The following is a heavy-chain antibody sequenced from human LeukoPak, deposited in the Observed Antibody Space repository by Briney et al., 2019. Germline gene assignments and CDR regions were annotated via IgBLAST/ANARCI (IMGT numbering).Heavy chain of an antibody. CDR3: ASRFEWLSSFDY. V-gene: IGHV3-30*03. CDR2: ISHDGSSE. J-gene: IGHJ4*02. CDR1: GFTFSSYS. D-gene: IGHD3-3*01. Sequence: GGSLKLSCPASGFTFSSYSMNWVRQAPGKGLEWVALISHDGSSEYYGDSMKGRFTISRDNSRNTFYLQMNSLRAEDTAVYYCASRFEWLSSFDYWGQGTLVTVSS.